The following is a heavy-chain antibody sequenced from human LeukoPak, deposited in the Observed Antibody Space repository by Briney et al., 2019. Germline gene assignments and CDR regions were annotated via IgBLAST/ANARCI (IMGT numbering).Heavy chain of an antibody. Sequence: GASVKVSCKASGYTFISYSITWVRQAPGQGLEWMGWISTYNGNTNYAQKFQDRVTLTTDRSTRTAYLEMRSLRSDDTAVYFCGRLNSTLHHAGSGHQLDFWGQGTRVIVSS. CDR3: GRLNSTLHHAGSGHQLDF. CDR1: GYTFISYS. J-gene: IGHJ4*02. V-gene: IGHV1-18*01. CDR2: ISTYNGNT. D-gene: IGHD2-15*01.